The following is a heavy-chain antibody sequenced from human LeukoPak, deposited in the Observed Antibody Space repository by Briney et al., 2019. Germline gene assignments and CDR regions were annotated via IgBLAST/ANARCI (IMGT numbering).Heavy chain of an antibody. V-gene: IGHV3-23*01. Sequence: GGSLRLSCAASGFTFSSYAMSWVRQAPGKGLEWVSAISGSGGSTYYADSVKGRFTISRDNSKNTLYLQMNSLRAEDTAVYYCAELGWFGESTGVDYWGQGTLVTVSS. CDR3: AELGWFGESTGVDY. J-gene: IGHJ4*02. D-gene: IGHD3-10*01. CDR1: GFTFSSYA. CDR2: ISGSGGST.